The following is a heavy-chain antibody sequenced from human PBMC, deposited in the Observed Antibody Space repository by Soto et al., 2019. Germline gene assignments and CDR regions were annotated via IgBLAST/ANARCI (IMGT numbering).Heavy chain of an antibody. J-gene: IGHJ6*02. D-gene: IGHD6-19*01. V-gene: IGHV1-69*13. Sequence: GASVKVSCKASGGTFSSYAISWVRQAPGQGLEWMGGTIPIFGTANYAQKFQGRVTITADESTSTAYMELSSLRSEDTAVYYCARVFREWLAYYGMDVWGQGTTVTVSS. CDR2: TIPIFGTA. CDR1: GGTFSSYA. CDR3: ARVFREWLAYYGMDV.